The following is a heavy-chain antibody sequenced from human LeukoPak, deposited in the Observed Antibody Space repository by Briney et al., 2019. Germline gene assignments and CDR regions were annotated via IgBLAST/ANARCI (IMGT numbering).Heavy chain of an antibody. J-gene: IGHJ3*02. CDR2: IYTSGST. V-gene: IGHV4-61*02. CDR3: ARAEGDYVWGSYRPRQYAFDI. CDR1: GGSISSGSYY. Sequence: SETLSLTCTVSGGSISSGSYYWSWIRQPAGKGLEWIGRIYTSGSTNYNPSLKSRVTISVDTSKNQFSLKLSSVTAADTAVYYCARAEGDYVWGSYRPRQYAFDIWGQGTMVTVSS. D-gene: IGHD3-16*02.